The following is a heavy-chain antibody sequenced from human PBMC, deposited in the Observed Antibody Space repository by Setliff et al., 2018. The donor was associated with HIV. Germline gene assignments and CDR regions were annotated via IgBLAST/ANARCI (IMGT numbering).Heavy chain of an antibody. D-gene: IGHD3-10*01. J-gene: IGHJ2*01. CDR2: ISGSGGDT. CDR1: GFTFSSYA. CDR3: ARSVQFGFDL. V-gene: IGHV3-23*01. Sequence: PGGSLRLSCASSGFTFSSYAMTWVRQAPGKGLECVAVISGSGGDTYYADSVKGRFVISREKSKSTLYLQMNSLRAEDTAVYYCARSVQFGFDLWGRGTLVTVSS.